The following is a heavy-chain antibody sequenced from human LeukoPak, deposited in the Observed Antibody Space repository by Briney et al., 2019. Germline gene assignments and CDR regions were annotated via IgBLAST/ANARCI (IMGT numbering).Heavy chain of an antibody. Sequence: GGSLRLSCAASGFTFSSYWMSWVRQAPGKGLEWVANIKQDGSEKYYVDSVKGRFTISRDNAKNSLYLQMNSLRAEDTAVYYCARVPAAAAGGGWFDPWGEGTLVTVSS. CDR2: IKQDGSEK. V-gene: IGHV3-7*01. D-gene: IGHD6-13*01. J-gene: IGHJ5*02. CDR3: ARVPAAAAGGGWFDP. CDR1: GFTFSSYW.